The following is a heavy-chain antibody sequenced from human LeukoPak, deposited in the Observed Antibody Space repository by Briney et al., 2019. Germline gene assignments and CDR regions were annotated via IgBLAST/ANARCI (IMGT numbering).Heavy chain of an antibody. V-gene: IGHV1-2*02. CDR1: GYTFTDYY. CDR2: INPDSGGT. J-gene: IGHJ4*02. D-gene: IGHD4-17*01. Sequence: GASVKVSCKASGYTFTDYYIHWVRQAPGQGLEWMGWINPDSGGTDSAQKFQGRVTMTRDTSISTAYTELSRLRSDDTAVYYCARYSLGGDYDFGYWGQGTLVTVSS. CDR3: ARYSLGGDYDFGY.